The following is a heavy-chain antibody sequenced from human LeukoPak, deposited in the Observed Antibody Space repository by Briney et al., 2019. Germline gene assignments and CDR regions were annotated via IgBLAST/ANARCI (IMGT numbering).Heavy chain of an antibody. CDR2: IYHSGST. Sequence: SETLSLTCTVSGYSISSGYYWGWIRQPPGKGLEWIGSIYHSGSTYYNPSLKSRVTISVDTSKNQFSLKLSSVTAADTAVYYCARVYDSSGYGAFDAFDIWGQGTMVTVSS. V-gene: IGHV4-38-2*02. D-gene: IGHD3-22*01. CDR1: GYSISSGYY. CDR3: ARVYDSSGYGAFDAFDI. J-gene: IGHJ3*02.